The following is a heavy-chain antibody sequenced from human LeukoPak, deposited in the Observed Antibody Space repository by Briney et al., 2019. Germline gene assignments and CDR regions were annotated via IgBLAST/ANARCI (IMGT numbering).Heavy chain of an antibody. CDR3: ARVMEDASSQPLDV. Sequence: GGSLRLSCAASGFTFSSYAMSWVRQAPGKGLEWVSAISGSDGSTYYADSLKGRFTISRDNSKNTLYLQMNSPRAEDTAVYYCARVMEDASSQPLDVWGQGTTVTVSS. J-gene: IGHJ6*02. V-gene: IGHV3-23*01. CDR1: GFTFSSYA. D-gene: IGHD1-14*01. CDR2: ISGSDGST.